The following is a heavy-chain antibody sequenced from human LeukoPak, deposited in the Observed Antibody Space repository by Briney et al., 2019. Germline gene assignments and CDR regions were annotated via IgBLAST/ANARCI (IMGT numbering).Heavy chain of an antibody. Sequence: GGSLRLSCAASGFTFSSYSMNWVRQAPGEGLEWVSSISSSSSYIYYADSVKGRFTISRDNAKNSLYLQMNSLRAEDTAVYYCARIGRDAFDIWGQGTMVTVSS. CDR3: ARIGRDAFDI. J-gene: IGHJ3*02. CDR1: GFTFSSYS. CDR2: ISSSSSYI. V-gene: IGHV3-21*01.